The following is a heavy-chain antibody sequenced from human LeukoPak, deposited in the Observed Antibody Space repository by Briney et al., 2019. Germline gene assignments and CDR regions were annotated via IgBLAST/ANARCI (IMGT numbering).Heavy chain of an antibody. J-gene: IGHJ5*02. CDR1: GYSFTAFY. Sequence: ASVKVSCKASGYSFTAFYIHWVRQAPGQGLEWMGVINPSGGGTSYAQKFQGRVTMTRDTSTSTVYMDLRSLRSEDTAVYFCARDMLAVPSNWFDPWGQGTLVTVSS. V-gene: IGHV1-46*01. CDR2: INPSGGGT. D-gene: IGHD2-8*01. CDR3: ARDMLAVPSNWFDP.